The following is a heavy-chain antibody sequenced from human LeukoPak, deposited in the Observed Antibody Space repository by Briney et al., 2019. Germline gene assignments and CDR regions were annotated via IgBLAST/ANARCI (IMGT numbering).Heavy chain of an antibody. V-gene: IGHV3-66*01. D-gene: IGHD3-22*01. CDR3: ARAPDGYEAFDI. J-gene: IGHJ3*02. Sequence: GGSLRLSCAVSVFIVSSNYMTWVRQAPGKGLEWVSVIYSGGRTYYADSVKGRFTTSRDNSKNTLYLQMNSLRAEDTAVYYCARAPDGYEAFDIWGQGTMVTVSS. CDR2: IYSGGRT. CDR1: VFIVSSNY.